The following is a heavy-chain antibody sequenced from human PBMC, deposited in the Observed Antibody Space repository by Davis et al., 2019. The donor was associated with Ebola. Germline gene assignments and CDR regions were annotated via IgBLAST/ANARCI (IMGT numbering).Heavy chain of an antibody. CDR1: GFALSRYH. Sequence: PGGSLRLSCEGSGFALSRYHMNWVRQSPTRGLEWLSYIPASGTNQYYSTALKGRFTISRYNVKNSLYLQLNGLGDEDTAVYYCARDEEDKTYASVLGWGGMDVWGQGTTVTVSS. CDR3: ARDEEDKTYASVLGWGGMDV. CDR2: IPASGTNQ. J-gene: IGHJ6*02. D-gene: IGHD2-15*01. V-gene: IGHV3-48*02.